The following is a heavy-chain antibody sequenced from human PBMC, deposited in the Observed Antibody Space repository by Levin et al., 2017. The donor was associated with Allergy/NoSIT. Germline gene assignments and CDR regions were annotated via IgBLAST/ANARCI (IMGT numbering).Heavy chain of an antibody. D-gene: IGHD3/OR15-3a*01. V-gene: IGHV3-7*01. Sequence: LSLTCAASGFTFRSYWMSWVRQAPGKGLEWVANIKQDGSEKYYVDSVKGRFTISRDNAKNSLYLQMNSLRAEDTAVYYCARVDAHAFDIWGQGTMVTVSS. J-gene: IGHJ3*02. CDR2: IKQDGSEK. CDR3: ARVDAHAFDI. CDR1: GFTFRSYW.